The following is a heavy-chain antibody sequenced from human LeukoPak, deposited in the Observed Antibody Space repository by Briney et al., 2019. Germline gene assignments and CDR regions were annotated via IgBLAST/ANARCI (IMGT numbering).Heavy chain of an antibody. Sequence: PGGSLRPSCAASGFTFSSYGMSWVRQAPGEGLEWVSAISGSGGSTYYADSVKGRFTISRDNSKNTLYLQMNSLRAEATAVYYCAKVKARLLWFGELSFDYWGQGTMFTVSS. CDR1: GFTFSSYG. V-gene: IGHV3-23*01. CDR2: ISGSGGST. J-gene: IGHJ4*02. CDR3: AKVKARLLWFGELSFDY. D-gene: IGHD3-10*01.